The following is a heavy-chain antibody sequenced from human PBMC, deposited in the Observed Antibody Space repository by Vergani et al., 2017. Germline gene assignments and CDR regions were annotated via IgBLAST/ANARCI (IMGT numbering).Heavy chain of an antibody. D-gene: IGHD2-2*02. CDR1: GDSISSNNC. CDR2: ICHTEDT. J-gene: IGHJ4*02. CDR3: ATIGYRRWGYYFDY. Sequence: QVQLQESGPGLVKPPGTLSLTYAVSGDSISSNNCWTWVRQPLGKGLEWIGEICHTEDTKYSPSLKSRVTVSVDESRNLFSLRLNSVTAADTAVYYCATIGYRRWGYYFDYWGQGILVTVSS. V-gene: IGHV4-4*03.